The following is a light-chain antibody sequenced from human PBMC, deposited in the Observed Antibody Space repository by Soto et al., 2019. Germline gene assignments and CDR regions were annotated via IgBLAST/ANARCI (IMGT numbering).Light chain of an antibody. CDR1: QSINNNY. CDR2: GAP. Sequence: EIVLTQSPGTLSLSPGERVTLSCRASQSINNNYLAWYQHKPGQAPRLIVYGAPARATGIPDRFSGSGSGTDFTLTISRLEPEDFAVYYCQQYSSLYTFGQGTKLEIK. CDR3: QQYSSLYT. V-gene: IGKV3-20*01. J-gene: IGKJ2*01.